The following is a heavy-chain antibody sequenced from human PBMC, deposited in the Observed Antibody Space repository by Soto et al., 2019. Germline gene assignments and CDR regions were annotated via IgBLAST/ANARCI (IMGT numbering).Heavy chain of an antibody. CDR2: IYYSGST. CDR3: ARGPYDSSGWAQAFDI. J-gene: IGHJ3*02. Sequence: PSETLSLTCTVSGGSISSSSYYWGWIRQPPGKGLEWIGSIYYSGSTNYNPSLRSRVTISVDKSKNQFSLKLSSVTAADTAVYYCARGPYDSSGWAQAFDIWGQGTMVTVSS. D-gene: IGHD3-22*01. V-gene: IGHV4-39*07. CDR1: GGSISSSSYY.